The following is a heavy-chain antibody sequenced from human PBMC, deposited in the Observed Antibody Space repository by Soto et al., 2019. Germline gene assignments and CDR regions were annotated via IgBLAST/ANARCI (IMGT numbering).Heavy chain of an antibody. D-gene: IGHD6-13*01. CDR1: GFTFSSYG. J-gene: IGHJ4*02. V-gene: IGHV3-33*01. CDR3: ARRPYSSSWGIDY. CDR2: IWYDGSNK. Sequence: GGSLRLSCAASGFTFSSYGMHWVRQAPGKGLEWVAVIWYDGSNKYYADSVKGRFTISRDNSKNTLYLQMNSLRAEDTAVYYCARRPYSSSWGIDYWGQGTLVTVAS.